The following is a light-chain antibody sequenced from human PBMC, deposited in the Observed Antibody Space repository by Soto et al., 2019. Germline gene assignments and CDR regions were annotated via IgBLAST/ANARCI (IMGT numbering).Light chain of an antibody. CDR3: QQRSNWPPIN. Sequence: IVLTHSPGTLSLSPWERATLSFRASQSVSSSYLAWYQQKPGQAPRLLIYGASSRATGIPDRFSGSGSGTDFTLTISSLEPEDFAVYYCQQRSNWPPINFGQGTRLENK. CDR1: QSVSSSY. V-gene: IGKV3D-20*02. J-gene: IGKJ5*01. CDR2: GAS.